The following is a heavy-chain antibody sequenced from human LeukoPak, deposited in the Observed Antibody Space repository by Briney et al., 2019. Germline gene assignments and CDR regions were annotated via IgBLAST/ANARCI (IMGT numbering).Heavy chain of an antibody. Sequence: ASVKVSCKASGYTFTSYGISWVRQAPGQGLEWMGWISAYNGNTNHAQKFQGRVTMTTDTSTSTAYMELRSLRSDDTAVYYCARADGDYVGVGADRDFENWGQGTLVTVSS. CDR1: GYTFTSYG. CDR3: ARADGDYVGVGADRDFEN. CDR2: ISAYNGNT. J-gene: IGHJ4*02. V-gene: IGHV1-18*01. D-gene: IGHD4-17*01.